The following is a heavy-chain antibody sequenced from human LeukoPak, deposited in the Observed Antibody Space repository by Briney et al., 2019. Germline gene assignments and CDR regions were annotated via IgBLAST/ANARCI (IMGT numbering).Heavy chain of an antibody. Sequence: ASVKVSCKASGYTFTGYYMHWVRQAPGQGLEWMGWINPNSGGTNYAQKFQGRVTITRDTSISTAYMELSRLRSDDTAVYYCAREGADTAMVKTHFDYWGQGTLVTVSS. CDR3: AREGADTAMVKTHFDY. CDR2: INPNSGGT. J-gene: IGHJ4*02. V-gene: IGHV1-2*02. CDR1: GYTFTGYY. D-gene: IGHD5-18*01.